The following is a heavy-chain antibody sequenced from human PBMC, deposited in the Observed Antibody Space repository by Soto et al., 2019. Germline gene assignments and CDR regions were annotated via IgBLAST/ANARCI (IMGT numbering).Heavy chain of an antibody. V-gene: IGHV1-8*02. CDR1: GYTFTSYD. J-gene: IGHJ3*02. CDR3: TRGINHYDSVDDAFEI. CDR2: MNPNSGNT. D-gene: IGHD3-10*01. Sequence: QVQLVQSGAEVKKPGASVTVSCKASGYTFTSYDINWVRQATGQGLEWMGWMNPNSGNTGYAQKFQGRVTVTRNNSIRTAYVELSSLRSEDPAVYYCTRGINHYDSVDDAFEICGQGIMVPVAS.